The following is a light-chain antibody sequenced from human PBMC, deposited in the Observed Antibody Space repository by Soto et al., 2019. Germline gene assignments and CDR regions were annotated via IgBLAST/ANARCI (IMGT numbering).Light chain of an antibody. CDR1: SSDVGGYNY. CDR2: AVN. V-gene: IGLV2-11*01. Sequence: QSALTQPRSVSGSPGQSVTISCTGTSSDVGGYNYVSWYQQHPGKAPKLMIYAVNVRPSGVPDRFSGSKSGNTASLTISGLQAEDEADYYCCSYAGSYTYVFGTGTNLTVL. CDR3: CSYAGSYTYV. J-gene: IGLJ1*01.